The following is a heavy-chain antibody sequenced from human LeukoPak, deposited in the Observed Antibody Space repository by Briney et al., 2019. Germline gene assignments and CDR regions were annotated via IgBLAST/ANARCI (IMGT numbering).Heavy chain of an antibody. CDR1: GGTFSSYA. D-gene: IGHD5-24*01. Sequence: GSSVKVSCKASGGTFSSYAISWVRQAPGQGLEWMGGIIPIFGTANYAQKFQGRVTITADESTSTAYMELSSLRSEDTAVYYCARRKSGDGYNQTIDYWGQGTLVTVSS. J-gene: IGHJ4*02. CDR2: IIPIFGTA. V-gene: IGHV1-69*01. CDR3: ARRKSGDGYNQTIDY.